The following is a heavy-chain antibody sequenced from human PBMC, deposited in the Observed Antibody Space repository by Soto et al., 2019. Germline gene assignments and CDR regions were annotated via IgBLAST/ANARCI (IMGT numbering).Heavy chain of an antibody. CDR3: ARGGYSGSSYFDY. Sequence: QVPLVQSGAEVKKPGASVKVSCKASGYTFTSYAMHWVRQAPGQRLEWMGWINAGNGNTKYSQKFQGRVTITRDTSASTADMELSSLRSEDTAVYYCARGGYSGSSYFDYWGQGTLVTVSS. V-gene: IGHV1-3*01. CDR1: GYTFTSYA. D-gene: IGHD1-26*01. J-gene: IGHJ4*02. CDR2: INAGNGNT.